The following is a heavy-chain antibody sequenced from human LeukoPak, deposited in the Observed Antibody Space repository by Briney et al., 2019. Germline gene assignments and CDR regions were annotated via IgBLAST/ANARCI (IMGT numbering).Heavy chain of an antibody. CDR3: ARVLTSGWYRYFDY. V-gene: IGHV1-2*02. D-gene: IGHD6-19*01. Sequence: ASVKLSCKASGYTFTGYYMHWVRQAPGQGLEWMGWINPNSGGTNYAHKFQGRVTMTRHTPISTAYMELSRLRSDDTAVYYCARVLTSGWYRYFDYWGQGTLVTVSS. J-gene: IGHJ4*02. CDR2: INPNSGGT. CDR1: GYTFTGYY.